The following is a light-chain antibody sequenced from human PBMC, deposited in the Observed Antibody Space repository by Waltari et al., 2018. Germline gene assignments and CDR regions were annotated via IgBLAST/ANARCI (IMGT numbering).Light chain of an antibody. CDR1: SSDVGGYNY. V-gene: IGLV2-14*03. CDR3: SSYTSSSTLWV. CDR2: DVS. Sequence: QSALTQPASVSGSPGQSITISCTGTSSDVGGYNYVSWYQQHPGKAPKRMLYDVSNRPSRVSNRFSGSKSGNTASLTISGLQAEDEADYYCSSYTSSSTLWVFGGGTKLTVL. J-gene: IGLJ3*02.